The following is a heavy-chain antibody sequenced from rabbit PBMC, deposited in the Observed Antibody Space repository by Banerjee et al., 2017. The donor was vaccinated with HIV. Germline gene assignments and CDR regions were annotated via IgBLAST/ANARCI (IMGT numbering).Heavy chain of an antibody. CDR2: IYAGSSGST. CDR1: GFDLSSYYY. J-gene: IGHJ4*01. CDR3: ARVYYNYLYAYASL. D-gene: IGHD6-1*01. V-gene: IGHV1S40*01. Sequence: QSLEESGGGLVKPEGSLTLTCKASGFDLSSYYYMCWVRQAPGKGLEWIACIYAGSSGSTYYASWAKGRFTISKTSSTTVTLQMTSLTAADTATYFCARVYYNYLYAYASLWGPGTLVTVS.